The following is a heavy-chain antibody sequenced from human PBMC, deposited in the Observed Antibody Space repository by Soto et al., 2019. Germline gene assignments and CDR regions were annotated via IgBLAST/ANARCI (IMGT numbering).Heavy chain of an antibody. Sequence: SETLSLTCTVSGGSFSSYYWSWIRQPPGKGLEWIGYIYYTGSIIYNPSLKSRVTMSVDMSMKQFSLKLNSVTAADTAVYYCARTTTLENYFDYWGQGTLVTVS. CDR2: IYYTGSI. D-gene: IGHD2-15*01. V-gene: IGHV4-59*01. CDR1: GGSFSSYY. J-gene: IGHJ4*02. CDR3: ARTTTLENYFDY.